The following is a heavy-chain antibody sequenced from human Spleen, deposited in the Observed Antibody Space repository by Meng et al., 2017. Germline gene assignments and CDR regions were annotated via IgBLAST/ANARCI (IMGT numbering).Heavy chain of an antibody. Sequence: QVELAPSGADVKKPGATVTVSCKPSGYNFPGYYIHRVRPATGQGLEWMGRINPKNGDTHYAQKFQARVTMPGETYISTAYMELSGLRSDDTAMYYCARDEDISAAGKLFGDYWGQGTLVTVSS. J-gene: IGHJ4*02. CDR1: GYNFPGYY. CDR3: ARDEDISAAGKLFGDY. D-gene: IGHD6-25*01. V-gene: IGHV1-2*06. CDR2: INPKNGDT.